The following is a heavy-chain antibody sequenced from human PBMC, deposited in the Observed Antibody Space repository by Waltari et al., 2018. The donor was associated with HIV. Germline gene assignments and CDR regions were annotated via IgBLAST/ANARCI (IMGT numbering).Heavy chain of an antibody. CDR2: INRDGSSR. CDR1: GFSVRNHR. V-gene: IGHV3-74*01. D-gene: IGHD3-3*02. CDR3: ARASHYIEFSTFDGDYYFDF. Sequence: VQLVESGGGSIKTGGSLILSCAASGFSVRNHRMDWVRQGPGKGLVWVARINRDGSSRNYADAVKGRFVISRDNARNTVYLQLNNLKVEDTAVYFCARASHYIEFSTFDGDYYFDFWGRGTRVAVSS. J-gene: IGHJ4*02.